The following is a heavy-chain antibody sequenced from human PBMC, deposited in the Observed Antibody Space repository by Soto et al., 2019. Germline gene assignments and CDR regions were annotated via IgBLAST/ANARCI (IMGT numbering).Heavy chain of an antibody. CDR1: GFTFSSYG. CDR3: ARVGSYKVGWFDP. Sequence: GGSLRLSCAASGFTFSSYGMHWVRQAPGKGLEWVAVIWYDGSNKYYADSVKGRFTISRDNSKNTLYLQMNSLRAEDTAVYYCARVGSYKVGWFDPWGQGTLVTVSS. V-gene: IGHV3-33*01. J-gene: IGHJ5*02. D-gene: IGHD1-26*01. CDR2: IWYDGSNK.